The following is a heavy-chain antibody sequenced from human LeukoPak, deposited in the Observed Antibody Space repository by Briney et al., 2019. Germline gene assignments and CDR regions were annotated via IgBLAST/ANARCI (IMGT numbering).Heavy chain of an antibody. CDR1: GYTFTGYY. Sequence: ASVKVSCKASGYTFTGYYMHWVRQAPGQGLEWMGWINPNSGGTNYAQKFQGRVTMTRDTSISTAYMELSRLRSDDTAVYYCAKEIYGDSTGGRFHHWGQGTLVIVSS. J-gene: IGHJ1*01. CDR3: AKEIYGDSTGGRFHH. CDR2: INPNSGGT. D-gene: IGHD4-17*01. V-gene: IGHV1-2*02.